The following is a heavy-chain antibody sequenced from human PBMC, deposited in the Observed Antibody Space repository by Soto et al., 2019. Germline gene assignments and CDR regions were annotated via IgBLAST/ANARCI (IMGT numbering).Heavy chain of an antibody. J-gene: IGHJ4*02. CDR3: ARGLTYGDFDF. CDR2: ITAYDGKI. Sequence: QIQLVQSGPEVKKTGASVKVSCKASGYTFTTFGINWVRQAPGQGLEWMGCITAYDGKIKYAQNFQGRVTMTIDTPTSTGYLELRGLRSDDTAVYFCARGLTYGDFDFWGQGTPVDVSS. CDR1: GYTFTTFG. D-gene: IGHD4-17*01. V-gene: IGHV1-18*01.